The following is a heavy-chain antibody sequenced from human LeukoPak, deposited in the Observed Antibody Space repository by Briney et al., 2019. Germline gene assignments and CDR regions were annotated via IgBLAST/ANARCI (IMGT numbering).Heavy chain of an antibody. CDR1: GYTFTGYY. D-gene: IGHD2-2*01. CDR2: INPNSGGT. CDR3: ASSRVVPAAIMGY. Sequence: AAVKVSCKASGYTFTGYYMHWVRQAPGQGLEWMEWINPNSGGTNYAQKFQGRVTMTRDTSISTAYMELSRLRSDDTAVYYCASSRVVPAAIMGYWGQGTLVTVSS. V-gene: IGHV1-2*02. J-gene: IGHJ4*02.